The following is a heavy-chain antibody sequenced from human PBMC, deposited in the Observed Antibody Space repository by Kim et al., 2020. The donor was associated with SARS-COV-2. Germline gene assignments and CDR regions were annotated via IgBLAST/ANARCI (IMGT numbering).Heavy chain of an antibody. D-gene: IGHD6-13*01. V-gene: IGHV4-34*01. Sequence: SETLSLTCAVYGGSFSGYYWSWIRQPPGKGLEWIGEINHSGSTNYNPSLKSRVTISVDTSKNQFSLKLSSVTAADTAVYYCASTGAAAEDYWGQGTLVTV. CDR3: ASTGAAAEDY. CDR1: GGSFSGYY. CDR2: INHSGST. J-gene: IGHJ4*02.